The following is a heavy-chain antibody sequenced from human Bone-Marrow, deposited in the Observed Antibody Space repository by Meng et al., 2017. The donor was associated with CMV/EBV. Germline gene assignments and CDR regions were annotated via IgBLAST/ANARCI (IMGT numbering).Heavy chain of an antibody. Sequence: ASVKVSCKASGYTFTSYGISWVRQAPGQALEWMGWITPFNGNTNYAQKFQDRVTITRDRSMRTAYMELSRLRSDDTAVYYCARDAVVPAATKTNWFDPWGQGTLVTVSS. CDR2: ITPFNGNT. D-gene: IGHD2-2*01. CDR1: GYTFTSYG. CDR3: ARDAVVPAATKTNWFDP. J-gene: IGHJ5*02. V-gene: IGHV1-18*01.